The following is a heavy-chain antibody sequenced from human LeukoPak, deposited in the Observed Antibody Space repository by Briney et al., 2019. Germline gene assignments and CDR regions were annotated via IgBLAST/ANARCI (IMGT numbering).Heavy chain of an antibody. Sequence: PSETLSLTCAVYGGSFSGYYWSWIRQPPGKGLEWIGEINHSGSTNYNPSLKSRVTISVDTSKNQLSLKLSSVTAADTAVYYCARGMDLLWFGAARYGMDVWGQGTTVTVSS. CDR2: INHSGST. CDR1: GGSFSGYY. D-gene: IGHD3-10*01. J-gene: IGHJ6*02. CDR3: ARGMDLLWFGAARYGMDV. V-gene: IGHV4-34*01.